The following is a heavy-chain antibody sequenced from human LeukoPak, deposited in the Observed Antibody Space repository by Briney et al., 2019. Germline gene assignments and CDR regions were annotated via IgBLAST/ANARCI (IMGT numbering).Heavy chain of an antibody. D-gene: IGHD3-22*01. Sequence: PSGTLSLTCAVSGGSISSSNWWSWVRQPPGKGLEWIGEIYHSGSTNYNPSLKSRVTISVDKSKNQFSLKLSSVTAADTAVYYCAKDGITMMVYYYYYMDVWGKGTTVTVSS. CDR3: AKDGITMMVYYYYYMDV. V-gene: IGHV4-4*02. J-gene: IGHJ6*03. CDR2: IYHSGST. CDR1: GGSISSSNW.